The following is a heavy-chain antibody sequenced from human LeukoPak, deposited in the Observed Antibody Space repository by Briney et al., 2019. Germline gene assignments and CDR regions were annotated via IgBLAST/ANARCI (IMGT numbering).Heavy chain of an antibody. CDR1: GFTFSSYA. Sequence: GGSLRLSCAASGFTFSSYAMSWVRQAPGKGLEWVSAISGSGGSTYYADSVKGRFTISRDNSKNTLYLQMNSLRAEDTAVYYCARAPGYCSSTSCYCDYWGQGTLVTVSS. CDR2: ISGSGGST. V-gene: IGHV3-23*01. J-gene: IGHJ4*02. D-gene: IGHD2-2*01. CDR3: ARAPGYCSSTSCYCDY.